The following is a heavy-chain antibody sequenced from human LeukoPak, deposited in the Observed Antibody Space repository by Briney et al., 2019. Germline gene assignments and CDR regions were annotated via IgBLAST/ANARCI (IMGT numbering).Heavy chain of an antibody. Sequence: GGSLRLSCAASGFTFSSYSMNWVRQAPGKGLEWVSYISGSSSIMDYADSVKGRFTISRDNAKNSLYLQMNSLRAEDTAVYYCARARGYSYGYSDYWGQGTLVTVSS. V-gene: IGHV3-48*01. D-gene: IGHD5-18*01. CDR2: ISGSSSIM. CDR3: ARARGYSYGYSDY. CDR1: GFTFSSYS. J-gene: IGHJ4*02.